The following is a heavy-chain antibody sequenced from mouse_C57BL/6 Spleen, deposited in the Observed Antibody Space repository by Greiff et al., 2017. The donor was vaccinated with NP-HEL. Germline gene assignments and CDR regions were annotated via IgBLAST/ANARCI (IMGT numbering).Heavy chain of an antibody. J-gene: IGHJ1*03. V-gene: IGHV1-18*01. CDR1: GYTFTDYN. D-gene: IGHD1-1*01. CDR3: ARNHYGSSRYFDV. Sequence: VQLQQSGPELVKPGASVKIPCKASGYTFTDYNMDWVKQSHGKSLEWIGDINPNNGGTIYNQKFKGKATLTVDKSSSTAYMELRSLTSEDTAVYYCARNHYGSSRYFDVWGTVTTVTVSS. CDR2: INPNNGGT.